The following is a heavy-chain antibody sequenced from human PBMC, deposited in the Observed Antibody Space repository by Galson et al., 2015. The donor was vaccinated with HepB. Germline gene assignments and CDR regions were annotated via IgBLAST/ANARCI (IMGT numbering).Heavy chain of an antibody. J-gene: IGHJ4*02. D-gene: IGHD2-15*01. CDR1: GFTFSIYS. CDR2: ISSGSSTI. V-gene: IGHV3-48*01. Sequence: SLRLSCAASGFTFSIYSMNWVRQAPGRGLEWVSYISSGSSTIYYADSVKGRFTISRDSSKNTLYLHMNSLRAEDTAVYYCARDSVGGGYSIDSWGQGTLVTVSS. CDR3: ARDSVGGGYSIDS.